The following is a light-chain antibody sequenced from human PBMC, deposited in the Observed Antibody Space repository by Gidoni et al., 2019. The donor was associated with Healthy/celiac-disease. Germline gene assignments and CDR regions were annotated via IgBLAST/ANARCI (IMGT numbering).Light chain of an antibody. J-gene: IGKJ1*01. CDR3: QQSYSTLRT. CDR2: AAS. CDR1: QSISSY. Sequence: DIQMTQFSSSLSASVGDRVTITCRASQSISSYLNWYQQKPGKAPKLLIYAASSLQSGVPSRFSGSGSGTDFTLTISSLQPEDFATYYCQQSYSTLRTFGQGTKVEIK. V-gene: IGKV1-39*01.